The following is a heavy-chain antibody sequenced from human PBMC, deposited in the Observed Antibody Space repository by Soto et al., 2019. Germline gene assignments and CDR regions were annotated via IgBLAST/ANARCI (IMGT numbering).Heavy chain of an antibody. V-gene: IGHV3-23*01. J-gene: IGHJ6*03. D-gene: IGHD6-13*01. CDR2: ISGSGGST. Sequence: EVQLLESGGGLVQPGGSLRLSCAASGFTFSSYAMSWVRQAPGKGLEWVSAISGSGGSTYYTDSVKGRFTISRDNSKNTLYLQMNSLRAEDTAVYYCAKDSSSSWSKDMDVWGKGTTVTVSS. CDR1: GFTFSSYA. CDR3: AKDSSSSWSKDMDV.